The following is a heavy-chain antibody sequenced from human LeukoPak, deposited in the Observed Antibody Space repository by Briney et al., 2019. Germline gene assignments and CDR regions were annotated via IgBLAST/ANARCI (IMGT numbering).Heavy chain of an antibody. CDR2: IYSSGST. Sequence: PSETLSLTCTASGGSISSYCWSWIRQPPGKGLEWIGYIYSSGSTNYNPSLKSRITISVDTSKNQFSLKLSSVTAADTAVYYCARFAYCGGHCWYYFDYWGQGSLVTVSS. D-gene: IGHD2-21*02. J-gene: IGHJ4*02. CDR3: ARFAYCGGHCWYYFDY. CDR1: GGSISSYC. V-gene: IGHV4-59*01.